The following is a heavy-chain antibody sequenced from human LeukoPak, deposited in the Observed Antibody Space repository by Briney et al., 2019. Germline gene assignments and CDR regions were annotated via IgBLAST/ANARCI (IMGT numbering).Heavy chain of an antibody. CDR2: IYYSGST. D-gene: IGHD3-22*01. CDR3: AREGDYYDSSDTGGY. CDR1: GGSISSGDYY. Sequence: KPSETLSLTCTVSGGSISSGDYYWSWIRQPPRKGLEWIGYIYYSGSTYYNPSLKSRVTISVDTSKNQFSLKLSSVTAADTAVYYCAREGDYYDSSDTGGYWGQGTLVTVSS. J-gene: IGHJ4*02. V-gene: IGHV4-30-4*01.